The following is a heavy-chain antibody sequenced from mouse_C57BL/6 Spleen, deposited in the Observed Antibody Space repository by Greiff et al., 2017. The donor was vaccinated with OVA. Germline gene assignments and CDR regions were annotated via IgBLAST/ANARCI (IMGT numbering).Heavy chain of an antibody. CDR2: ISSGSSNI. CDR3: AETEAMDY. CDR1: GFTFSDYG. V-gene: IGHV5-17*01. J-gene: IGHJ4*01. Sequence: EVKLVESGGGLVQPGGSLKLSCAASGFTFSDYGMHWVRQAPEKGLEWVAYISSGSSNIYYADTVKGRFTISRDNAKNTLFLQMTSLRSEDTAMYYCAETEAMDYWGQGTSVTVSS.